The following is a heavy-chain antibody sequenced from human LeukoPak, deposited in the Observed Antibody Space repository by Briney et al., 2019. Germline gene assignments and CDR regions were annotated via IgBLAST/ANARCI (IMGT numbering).Heavy chain of an antibody. D-gene: IGHD3-9*01. CDR1: GYTFTSYG. Sequence: ASVKVSCKASGYTFTSYGISWVRQAPGQGLEWMGWISAYNGNTNYAQKLQGRVTMTTDTSMSTAYMELRSLRSDDTAVYYCARGLDILTGHSRLDPWGQGTLVTVSS. CDR3: ARGLDILTGHSRLDP. CDR2: ISAYNGNT. J-gene: IGHJ5*02. V-gene: IGHV1-18*04.